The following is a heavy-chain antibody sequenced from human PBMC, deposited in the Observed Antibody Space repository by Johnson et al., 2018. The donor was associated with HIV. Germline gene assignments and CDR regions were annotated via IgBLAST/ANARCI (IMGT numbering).Heavy chain of an antibody. D-gene: IGHD2-21*01. Sequence: EVQLVESGGGLVQPGGSLRLSCAASGFTFSSYAMSWVRQAPGTGLEWVSAIRGSGGSTYYADSVKGRLTISRDNSKNTLYLQMNRLRAEDTAVYYCGKDFVTHGAFDIWGQGTMVTVSS. CDR2: IRGSGGST. J-gene: IGHJ3*02. V-gene: IGHV3-23*04. CDR1: GFTFSSYA. CDR3: GKDFVTHGAFDI.